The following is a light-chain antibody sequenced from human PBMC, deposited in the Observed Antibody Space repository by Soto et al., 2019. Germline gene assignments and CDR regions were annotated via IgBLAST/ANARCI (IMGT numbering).Light chain of an antibody. V-gene: IGKV3-20*01. CDR3: QQYETSPFT. CDR1: QSVDSSH. Sequence: ELVSPQFPGTLSLSPGARATLSCRASQSVDSSHLAWYQHRPGRAPGLLVYGASRRATSVPDRFSGSGSGTHFTLSIRRLESEDFAVYYCQQYETSPFTFGGGTKVDIK. J-gene: IGKJ4*02. CDR2: GAS.